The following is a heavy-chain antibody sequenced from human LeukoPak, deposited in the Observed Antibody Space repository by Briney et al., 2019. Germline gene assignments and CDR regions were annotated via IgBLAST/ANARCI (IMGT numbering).Heavy chain of an antibody. CDR3: ARSGHYGSGSYYNDYYYGMDV. CDR2: IYYSGST. CDR1: GGSISSYY. V-gene: IGHV4-59*01. Sequence: SETLSLTCTVSGGSISSYYWSWIRQPPGKGLEWIGYIYYSGSTNYNPSLKSRVTISVDTSKNRFSLKLSSVTAADTAVYYCARSGHYGSGSYYNDYYYGMDVWGQGTTVTVSS. D-gene: IGHD3-10*01. J-gene: IGHJ6*02.